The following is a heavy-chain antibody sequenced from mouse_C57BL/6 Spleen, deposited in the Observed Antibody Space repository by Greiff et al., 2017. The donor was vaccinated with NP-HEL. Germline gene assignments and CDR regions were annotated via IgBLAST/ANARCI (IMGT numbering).Heavy chain of an antibody. V-gene: IGHV10-3*01. CDR3: VREGITTVVERYFDV. CDR1: GFTFNTYA. CDR2: IRSKSSNYAT. J-gene: IGHJ1*03. D-gene: IGHD1-1*01. Sequence: VESGGGLVQPKGSLKLSCAASGFTFNTYAMHWVRQAPGKGLEWVARIRSKSSNYATYYADSVKDRFTISRDDSQSMLYLQMNNLKTEDTAMYYCVREGITTVVERYFDVWGTGTTVTVSS.